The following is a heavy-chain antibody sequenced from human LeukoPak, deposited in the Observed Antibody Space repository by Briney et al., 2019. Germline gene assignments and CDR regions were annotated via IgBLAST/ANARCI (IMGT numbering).Heavy chain of an antibody. CDR1: GFTFSSYG. V-gene: IGHV3-30*03. J-gene: IGHJ5*02. D-gene: IGHD6-25*01. Sequence: PGRSLRLSCAASGFTFSSYGMHWVRQAPGKGLEWVAVISYDGSNKYYADSVKGRFTISRDNSKNTLYLQMNSLRAEDTAVYYCARLGIAAAKAFDPWGQGTLVTVSS. CDR2: ISYDGSNK. CDR3: ARLGIAAAKAFDP.